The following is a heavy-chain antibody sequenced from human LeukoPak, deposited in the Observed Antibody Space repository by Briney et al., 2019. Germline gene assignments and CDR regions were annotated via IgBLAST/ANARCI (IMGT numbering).Heavy chain of an antibody. CDR2: TYYSGTT. J-gene: IGHJ4*02. V-gene: IGHV4-39*02. Sequence: SETLSLICIVSGGSISSSPYYWGWIRQPPGKGLEWIGSTYYSGTTYYHPSLKSRVTIFIDTSKNHFSLKLRSVTAADTAVYDCARLICSSSTCYRYYFDLWGQGILVTVSS. D-gene: IGHD2-2*01. CDR1: GGSISSSPYY. CDR3: ARLICSSSTCYRYYFDL.